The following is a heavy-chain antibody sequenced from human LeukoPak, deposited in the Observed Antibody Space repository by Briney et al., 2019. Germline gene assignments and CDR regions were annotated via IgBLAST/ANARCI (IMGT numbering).Heavy chain of an antibody. J-gene: IGHJ5*02. CDR1: GYTFTGYY. D-gene: IGHD3-22*01. V-gene: IGHV1-2*02. Sequence: ASVKVSCKASGYTFTGYYMHWVRQAPGQGLEWMGWINPNSGGTNYAQKFQGRVTMTRNTSISTAYMELSSLRSEDTAVYYCARGLGGDSSGYITWGQGTLVTVSS. CDR3: ARGLGGDSSGYIT. CDR2: INPNSGGT.